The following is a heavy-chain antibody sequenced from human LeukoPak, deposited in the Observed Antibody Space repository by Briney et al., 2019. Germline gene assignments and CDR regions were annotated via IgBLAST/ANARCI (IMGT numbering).Heavy chain of an antibody. J-gene: IGHJ4*02. D-gene: IGHD1-26*01. Sequence: PGGSLRLSCAASGFTFSSYAMSWVRQAPGKGLEWVSAISGSGGSTYYADSVKGRFTISRDNAKNSLYLQMNSLRAEDTAVYYCAKEEYSGSLLTLDYWGQGTLVTVSS. CDR3: AKEEYSGSLLTLDY. CDR2: ISGSGGST. CDR1: GFTFSSYA. V-gene: IGHV3-23*01.